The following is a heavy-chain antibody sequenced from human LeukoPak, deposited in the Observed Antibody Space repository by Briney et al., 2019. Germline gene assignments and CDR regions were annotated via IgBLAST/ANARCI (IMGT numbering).Heavy chain of an antibody. V-gene: IGHV3-11*01. CDR3: ARDRYYDSSGYYSNYYYYYMDV. J-gene: IGHJ6*03. D-gene: IGHD3-22*01. Sequence: GGSLRLSCAASGFTFSDYYMSWIRQAPGKGLEWVSYISISGSTIYYADSVKGRFTISRDNAKNSLYLQMNSLRAEDTAVYYCARDRYYDSSGYYSNYYYYYMDVWGKGTTVTVSS. CDR2: ISISGSTI. CDR1: GFTFSDYY.